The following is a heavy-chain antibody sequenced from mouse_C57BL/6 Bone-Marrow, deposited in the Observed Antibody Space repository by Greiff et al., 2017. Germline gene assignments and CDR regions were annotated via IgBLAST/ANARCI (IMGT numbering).Heavy chain of an antibody. CDR3: TKGYYSFDY. J-gene: IGHJ2*01. Sequence: VQLQQSGAELVRPGALVKLSCTASGFNIKDDYMHWVKQRPEQGLEWIGWIDPENGDTEYASKFQGKATITADTSSNTAYLQLSSLTSEDTAVYYCTKGYYSFDYWGQGTTLTVSS. V-gene: IGHV14-4*01. D-gene: IGHD2-3*01. CDR1: GFNIKDDY. CDR2: IDPENGDT.